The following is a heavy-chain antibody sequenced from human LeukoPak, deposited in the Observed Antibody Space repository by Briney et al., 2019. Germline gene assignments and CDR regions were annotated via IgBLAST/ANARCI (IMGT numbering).Heavy chain of an antibody. CDR1: GFTFSSYD. D-gene: IGHD3-10*01. V-gene: IGHV3-23*01. J-gene: IGHJ4*02. CDR2: ISGSGGST. Sequence: PGGSLRLSCEASGFTFSSYDMNWVPQAPGKGLEWVSVISGSGGSTDYADSVKGRFSISRDNSKNTLYLQMNSLRAEDTAVYYCAKGQICFGEFPYFDYWGQGTLVTVSS. CDR3: AKGQICFGEFPYFDY.